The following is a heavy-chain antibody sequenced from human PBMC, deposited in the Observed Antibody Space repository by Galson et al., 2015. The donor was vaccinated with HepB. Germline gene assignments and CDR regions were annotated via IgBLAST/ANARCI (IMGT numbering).Heavy chain of an antibody. D-gene: IGHD1-26*01. V-gene: IGHV1-18*01. J-gene: IGHJ4*02. CDR1: GYTFTSYG. CDR3: LFSIVGAAIDY. CDR2: ISAYNGNT. Sequence: SEKVSCKASGYTFTSYGISWVRQAPGQGLEWMGWISAYNGNTNYAQKLQGRVTMTTDTSTSTAHMELRSLRSDDTAVYYCLFSIVGAAIDYWGQGTLVTVSS.